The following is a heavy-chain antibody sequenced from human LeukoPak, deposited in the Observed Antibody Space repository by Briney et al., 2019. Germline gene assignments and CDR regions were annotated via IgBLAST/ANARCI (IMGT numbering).Heavy chain of an antibody. J-gene: IGHJ3*02. Sequence: PSETLSLTCTVSGGSVSSAGYYWSWIRQPPGKGLEFIGYIHYSGSTNYNPSLKSRVTISVDASKNQFSLKLSSVTAADTAVYYCARATQGAFGIWGQGTMVTVSS. CDR2: IHYSGST. V-gene: IGHV4-61*08. CDR3: ARATQGAFGI. CDR1: GGSVSSAGYY.